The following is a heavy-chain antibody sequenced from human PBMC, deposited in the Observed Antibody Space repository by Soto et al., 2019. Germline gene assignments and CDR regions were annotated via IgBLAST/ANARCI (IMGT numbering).Heavy chain of an antibody. CDR2: IYYSGST. D-gene: IGHD3-22*01. J-gene: IGHJ5*02. V-gene: IGHV4-30-4*01. CDR3: ARDGDLTYYYDSSGYYYHGGFDP. CDR1: GGSISSGDYY. Sequence: PSETLSLTCTVSGGSISSGDYYWSWIRQPPGKGLEWIGYIYYSGSTYYNPSLKSRVTISVDTSKNQFSLKLSSVTAADTAVYYCARDGDLTYYYDSSGYYYHGGFDPWGQGTLVTVSS.